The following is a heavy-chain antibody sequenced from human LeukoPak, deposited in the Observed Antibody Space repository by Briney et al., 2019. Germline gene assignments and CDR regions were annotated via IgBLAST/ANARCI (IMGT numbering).Heavy chain of an antibody. D-gene: IGHD3-3*01. CDR2: MPYDENVSDNEIP. V-gene: IGHV4-39*01. CDR1: GNSISKSGWS. Sequence: SETLSLTCIVSGNSISKSGWSWGWIRQPPGKGLEWIVTMPYDENVSDNEIPSYNPSLKRRVTISADTSKNQLSLKVNSVTAADTASYYCARLTLTGVGGRGWFDAWGQGTLVIVSS. CDR3: ARLTLTGVGGRGWFDA. J-gene: IGHJ5*02.